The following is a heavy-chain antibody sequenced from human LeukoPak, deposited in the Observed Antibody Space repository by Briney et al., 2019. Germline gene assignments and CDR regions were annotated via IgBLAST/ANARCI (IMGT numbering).Heavy chain of an antibody. CDR1: GGSLTSPTYY. CDR2: LYSSGSA. J-gene: IGHJ4*02. Sequence: KPPETLSLTCTVSGGSLTSPTYYQWSWIRQPPGRGLELIGSLYSSGSAKFNPSLTSRVTMSLDTSQNQFSLKLSSVTAEDSAMYHCARFKSGGFYYFDSWGQGILVIVSS. D-gene: IGHD3-3*01. V-gene: IGHV4-61*01. CDR3: ARFKSGGFYYFDS.